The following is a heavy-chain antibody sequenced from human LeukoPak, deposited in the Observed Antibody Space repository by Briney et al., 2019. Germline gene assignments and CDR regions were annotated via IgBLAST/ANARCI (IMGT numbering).Heavy chain of an antibody. CDR1: GFTFSSYE. Sequence: PGGSLRLSCSASGFTFSSYEMNWVRQAPGKGLEWVSYISSSGSTIYYADSVKGRFTISRDNAKNSLYLQMNSLRAEVTAVYYCARGSVSWSNNYYMDVWGKGTTVTVSS. CDR3: ARGSVSWSNNYYMDV. D-gene: IGHD2-21*01. J-gene: IGHJ6*03. V-gene: IGHV3-48*03. CDR2: ISSSGSTI.